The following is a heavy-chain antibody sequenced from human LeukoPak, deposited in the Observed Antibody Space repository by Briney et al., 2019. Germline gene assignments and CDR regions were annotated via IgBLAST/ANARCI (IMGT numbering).Heavy chain of an antibody. CDR1: GLTFSTYW. D-gene: IGHD2-2*01. CDR2: VKHDGSEK. J-gene: IGHJ3*02. V-gene: IGHV3-7*01. CDR3: ARGVVVAPRSAFDI. Sequence: GGSLRLSCAVSGLTFSTYWMSWVRQAPGQGLEWVANVKHDGSEKYYVDSVKGRFTISRDNAKNSLSLQMNSLRVEDTAVYYCARGVVVAPRSAFDIWGQGTMVTVSS.